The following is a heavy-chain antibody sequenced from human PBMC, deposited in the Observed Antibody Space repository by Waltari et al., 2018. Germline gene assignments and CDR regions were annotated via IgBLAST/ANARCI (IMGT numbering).Heavy chain of an antibody. Sequence: QVQLVESGGGVVQPGRSLRLSCAASGFTFSSYGMPWVRQAPGKGLEWVAGIWYDGDNKYYGDSVRGRFTISRDNSKNTLYLQLNSLRAEDTAVYYCARASIAVEERGDDYFHYWGQGTLVTVSS. CDR3: ARASIAVEERGDDYFHY. J-gene: IGHJ4*02. CDR1: GFTFSSYG. V-gene: IGHV3-33*08. D-gene: IGHD6-19*01. CDR2: IWYDGDNK.